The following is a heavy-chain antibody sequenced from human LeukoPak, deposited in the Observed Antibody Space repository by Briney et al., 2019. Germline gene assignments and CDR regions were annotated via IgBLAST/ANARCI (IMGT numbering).Heavy chain of an antibody. Sequence: GGSLRLSCAASGFTFSIYAMNWVRQAPGKGLEWVSSISANGGETHYADSVKGWFTISRDNSKNTLYLQINNPRVEDTAVYYCAKRYYDFPLDYWGQGTLVTVSS. J-gene: IGHJ4*02. V-gene: IGHV3-23*01. CDR1: GFTFSIYA. CDR3: AKRYYDFPLDY. D-gene: IGHD3-3*01. CDR2: ISANGGET.